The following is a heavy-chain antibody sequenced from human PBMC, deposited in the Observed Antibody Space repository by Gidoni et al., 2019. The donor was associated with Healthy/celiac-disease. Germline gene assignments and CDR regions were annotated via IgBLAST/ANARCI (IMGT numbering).Heavy chain of an antibody. D-gene: IGHD6-13*01. J-gene: IGHJ4*02. CDR2: IKQDGSEK. CDR1: GFTFSSYW. V-gene: IGHV3-7*01. Sequence: EVQLVESGGGLVQPGGSLRLSCAASGFTFSSYWMSWVRQAPGKGLEWVANIKQDGSEKYYVDSVKGRFTISRDNAKNSLYLQMNSLRAEDTAVDYCAREDSGGYSSSWFDYWGQGTLVTVSS. CDR3: AREDSGGYSSSWFDY.